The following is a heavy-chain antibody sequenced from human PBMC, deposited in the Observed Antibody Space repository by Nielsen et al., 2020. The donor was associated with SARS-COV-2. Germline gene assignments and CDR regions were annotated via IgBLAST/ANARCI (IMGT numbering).Heavy chain of an antibody. Sequence: GGSLRLSCAVSGFTFANYAMNWVRQAPGKGLEWVASISDSGTSTYYADSVKGRFTISRDNSKNEIYLQMNSLRAQDTAIYYCAKPFSSSWYTWFASWGQGALVTVSS. J-gene: IGHJ5*01. CDR3: AKPFSSSWYTWFAS. CDR2: ISDSGTST. CDR1: GFTFANYA. D-gene: IGHD6-13*01. V-gene: IGHV3-23*01.